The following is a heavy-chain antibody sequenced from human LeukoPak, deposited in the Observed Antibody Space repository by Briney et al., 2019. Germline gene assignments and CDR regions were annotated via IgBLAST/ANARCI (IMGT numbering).Heavy chain of an antibody. Sequence: PSETLSLTCAVYGGSFSGYYWSWIRQPPGKGLEWIGEINHSGSTNYNPSLKSRVTISVDTSKNQFSLKLSSVTAADTAVYYCARVHYDSRGFDYWGQGTLVTVSS. CDR1: GGSFSGYY. CDR3: ARVHYDSRGFDY. J-gene: IGHJ4*02. D-gene: IGHD3-22*01. CDR2: INHSGST. V-gene: IGHV4-34*01.